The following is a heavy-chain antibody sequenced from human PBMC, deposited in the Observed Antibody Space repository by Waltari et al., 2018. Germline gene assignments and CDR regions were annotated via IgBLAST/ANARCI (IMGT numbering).Heavy chain of an antibody. Sequence: QVQLVESGGGVVQPGRSLRLSCAASGFTFSSYGMHWVRQAPGKGLEWVAVIWYEGSSKHYADSVKGRFTISRDKSKNTLYLQMNSLRAEDTAVYYCASGLGYMDYWGQGTLVTVSS. CDR2: IWYEGSSK. V-gene: IGHV3-33*01. D-gene: IGHD1-1*01. J-gene: IGHJ4*02. CDR1: GFTFSSYG. CDR3: ASGLGYMDY.